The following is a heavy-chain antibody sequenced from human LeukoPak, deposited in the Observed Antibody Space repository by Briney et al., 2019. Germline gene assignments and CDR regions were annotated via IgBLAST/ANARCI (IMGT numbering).Heavy chain of an antibody. Sequence: GASVKVSCKASGYTFTSYGISWVRQAPGQGLEWMGWISAYNGNTNYAQKLQGRVTMTTDTSTSTAYMELRSLRSDDTAVYYCARDSSYSSGWDDIDYWGQGTLVTVSP. CDR2: ISAYNGNT. V-gene: IGHV1-18*01. CDR1: GYTFTSYG. CDR3: ARDSSYSSGWDDIDY. J-gene: IGHJ4*02. D-gene: IGHD6-19*01.